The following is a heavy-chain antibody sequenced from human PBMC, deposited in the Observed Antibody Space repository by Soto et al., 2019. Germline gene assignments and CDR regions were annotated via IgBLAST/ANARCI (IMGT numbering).Heavy chain of an antibody. CDR3: EKDGAMVRGVIPNYYGMDV. V-gene: IGHV3-23*01. CDR1: GCTFSSYA. J-gene: IGHJ6*02. D-gene: IGHD3-10*01. Sequence: GSLVRSCAASGCTFSSYAMSGVRQAPGKGLEWVSAISGSGGSTYYADSVKGRFTISRDNSKNTLYLQMNSLRAEDTAVYYCEKDGAMVRGVIPNYYGMDVWGQGTTVTVYS. CDR2: ISGSGGST.